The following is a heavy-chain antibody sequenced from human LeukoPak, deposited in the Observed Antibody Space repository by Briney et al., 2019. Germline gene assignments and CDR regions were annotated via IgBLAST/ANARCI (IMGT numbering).Heavy chain of an antibody. CDR1: GYTFTSYD. D-gene: IGHD3-22*01. CDR2: IIPILGIA. Sequence: GASVKVSCKASGYTFTSYDINWVRQAPGQGLEWMGRIIPILGIANYAQKFQGRVTITADKSTSTAYMELSSLRSEDTAVYYCAREPCSGYYPVGVCSLFDPWGQGTLVTVSS. V-gene: IGHV1-69*04. J-gene: IGHJ5*02. CDR3: AREPCSGYYPVGVCSLFDP.